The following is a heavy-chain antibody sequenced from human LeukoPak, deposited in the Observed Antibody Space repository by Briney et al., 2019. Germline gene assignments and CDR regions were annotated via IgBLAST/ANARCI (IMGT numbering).Heavy chain of an antibody. CDR2: ISGSGGST. CDR1: GFTFSSYG. CDR3: AKGSGDSSAWFQLFDY. D-gene: IGHD6-19*01. J-gene: IGHJ4*02. V-gene: IGHV3-23*01. Sequence: GGTLRLSCAASGFTFSSYGISWVRQAPGKGLEWVSAISGSGGSTYYADSVKGRFTISRDNSKNTLYLQMNSLRAEDTAVYYCAKGSGDSSAWFQLFDYWGQGTLVTVSS.